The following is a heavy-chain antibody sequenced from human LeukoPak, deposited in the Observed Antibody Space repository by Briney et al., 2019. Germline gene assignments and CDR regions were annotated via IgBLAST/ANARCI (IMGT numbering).Heavy chain of an antibody. CDR3: ARDRGRYYDSRGFYWGYYFDS. V-gene: IGHV3-23*01. CDR2: ISGSGDST. D-gene: IGHD3-22*01. J-gene: IGHJ4*02. Sequence: PGGSLRLSCAASGFTFSTYAVNWVRQAPGEGLEWVSTISGSGDSTYYADSVKGRFTISRDNSKDTLYLQMSSVRVDDTAVDYCARDRGRYYDSRGFYWGYYFDSWGQGILVTVST. CDR1: GFTFSTYA.